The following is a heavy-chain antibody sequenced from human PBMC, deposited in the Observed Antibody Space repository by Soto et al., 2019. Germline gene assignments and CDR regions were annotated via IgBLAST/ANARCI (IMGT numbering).Heavy chain of an antibody. CDR1: GYTFNSYG. V-gene: IGHV1-18*01. Sequence: QVQLVQSGAEVKKPGASVKVSCKASGYTFNSYGISWVRQAPGQGLEWMGWISAYNGNTDYAQKLQGRVTMTTDTSTSTAYMELRRLISYDTAAYYCARSLPQGNCLDNWVQVTLVIVSS. J-gene: IGHJ5*01. CDR2: ISAYNGNT. CDR3: ARSLPQGNCLDN.